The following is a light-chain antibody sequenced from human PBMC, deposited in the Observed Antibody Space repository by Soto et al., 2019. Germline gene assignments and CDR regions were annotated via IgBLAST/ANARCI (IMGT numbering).Light chain of an antibody. V-gene: IGKV3-15*01. Sequence: EIVMTQSPATLSVSPGERATLSCRASQSVRSNYLSWYQQKPGQAPRLLIYGASTRATGFPARFSGSGSGTEFTLTISSLQSEDVAVYYCQQYSGWPRTFGGGTKVEIK. CDR2: GAS. J-gene: IGKJ4*01. CDR1: QSVRSN. CDR3: QQYSGWPRT.